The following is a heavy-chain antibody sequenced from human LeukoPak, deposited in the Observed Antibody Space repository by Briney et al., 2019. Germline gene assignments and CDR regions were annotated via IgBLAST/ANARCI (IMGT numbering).Heavy chain of an antibody. CDR1: GAAFSGCY. D-gene: IGHD6-6*01. Sequence: SDSLSLTRAVYGAAFSGCYWSWIRHPPGKGLGWIGEINHSGSTSYNPYLKRRVTISVDTSKTQFSLKLSSMTAAVTAVYYCGSAGSRIAADWYMDVWGKGTTVTVSS. CDR3: GSAGSRIAADWYMDV. J-gene: IGHJ6*03. CDR2: INHSGST. V-gene: IGHV4-34*01.